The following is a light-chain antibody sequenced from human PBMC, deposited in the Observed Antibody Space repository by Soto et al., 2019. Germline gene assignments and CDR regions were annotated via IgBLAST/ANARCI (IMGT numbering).Light chain of an antibody. CDR2: DAS. V-gene: IGKV1-33*01. CDR3: QQYANLPYT. CDR1: QDISKN. J-gene: IGKJ2*01. Sequence: DIQMTQSQSSLSASVGDRITITCQTSQDISKNLDWYQQKPGKAPKVLIYDASNLETGVPSRFSGSVSGTDFTLIISGLQPEAIATYYCQQYANLPYTFGQGTKLEI.